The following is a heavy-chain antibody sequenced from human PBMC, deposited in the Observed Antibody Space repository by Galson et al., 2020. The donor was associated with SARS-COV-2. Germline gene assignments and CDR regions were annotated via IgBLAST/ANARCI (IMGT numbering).Heavy chain of an antibody. D-gene: IGHD2-8*02. Sequence: GGSLRLSCAASGFTFSNYWINWVRQAPGKGLEWVANIKEDGSEKYYVDSVKGRFTISRDNAENSLFLQMNSLRAQDTAVYYCASGRTGAYWGQGTLVTVSS. CDR2: IKEDGSEK. V-gene: IGHV3-7*01. CDR3: ASGRTGAY. CDR1: GFTFSNYW. J-gene: IGHJ4*02.